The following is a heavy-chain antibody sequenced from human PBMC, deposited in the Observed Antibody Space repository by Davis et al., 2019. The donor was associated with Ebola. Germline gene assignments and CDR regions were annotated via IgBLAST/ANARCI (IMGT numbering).Heavy chain of an antibody. CDR3: ARRYSYGYFNWYFDL. D-gene: IGHD5-18*01. CDR1: GGSISSYY. CDR2: IYYSGST. Sequence: PSETLSLTCTVSGGSISSYYWGWIRQPPGKGLEWIGSIYYSGSTYYNPSLKSRVTISVDTSKNQFSLKLSSVTAADTAVYYCARRYSYGYFNWYFDLWGRGTLVTVSS. J-gene: IGHJ2*01. V-gene: IGHV4-39*01.